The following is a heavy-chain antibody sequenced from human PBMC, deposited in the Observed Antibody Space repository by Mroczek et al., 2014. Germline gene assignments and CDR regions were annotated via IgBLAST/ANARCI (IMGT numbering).Heavy chain of an antibody. J-gene: IGHJ4*01. Sequence: QVQLVQSGGGLVQPGGSLRLSCAASGFNTYSSYMHWVRQAPGKGLEWVASISSYSGSTYYADSVKGRFTISADTSKNTAYLQMNSLRAEDTAVYYCARYVWYSSYPHSYSGLDYWGQGTLVTVSS. D-gene: IGHD3-16*01. CDR3: ARYVWYSSYPHSYSGLDY. V-gene: IGHV3-30-3*01. CDR1: GFNTYSSY. CDR2: ISSYSGST.